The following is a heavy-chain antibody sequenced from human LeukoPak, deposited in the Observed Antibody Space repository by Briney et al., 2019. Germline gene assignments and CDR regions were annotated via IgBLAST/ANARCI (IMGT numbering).Heavy chain of an antibody. V-gene: IGHV4-59*11. CDR3: ARGVYIAAAQYGY. Sequence: SSEILSLTCSVSGGSINSHYWSWIRQPPGKGLEWIGYIYYSGSTSFNPSLRGRVTISIDTSKNQFSLKLSSVTAADTAVYYCARGVYIAAAQYGYWGQGTLVTVSS. CDR2: IYYSGST. D-gene: IGHD6-13*01. CDR1: GGSINSHY. J-gene: IGHJ4*02.